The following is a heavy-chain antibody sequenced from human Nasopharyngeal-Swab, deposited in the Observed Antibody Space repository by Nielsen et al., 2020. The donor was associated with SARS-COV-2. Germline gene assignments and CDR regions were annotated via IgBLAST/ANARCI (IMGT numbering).Heavy chain of an antibody. Sequence: GESLKISCAASGFTFSSYAMHWVRQAPGKGLEWVAVISYDGSNKYYAGSVKGRFTISRDNSKNTLYLQMNSLRAEDTAVYYCARDSGSYYRRLDNWFDPWGQGTLVTVSS. V-gene: IGHV3-30-3*01. D-gene: IGHD3-10*01. CDR1: GFTFSSYA. CDR2: ISYDGSNK. CDR3: ARDSGSYYRRLDNWFDP. J-gene: IGHJ5*02.